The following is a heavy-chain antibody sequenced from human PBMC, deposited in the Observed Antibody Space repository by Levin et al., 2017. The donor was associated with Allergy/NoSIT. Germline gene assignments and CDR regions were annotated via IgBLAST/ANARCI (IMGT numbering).Heavy chain of an antibody. CDR3: AREWEQRDYYFDY. V-gene: IGHV3-66*01. CDR2: IYSGGST. D-gene: IGHD1-26*01. J-gene: IGHJ4*02. Sequence: GESLKISCAASGFTVSSNYMSWVRQAPGKGLEWVSVIYSGGSTYYADSVKGRFTISRDNSKNTLYLQMSSLRAEDTAVYYCAREWEQRDYYFDYWGQGTLVTVSS. CDR1: GFTVSSNY.